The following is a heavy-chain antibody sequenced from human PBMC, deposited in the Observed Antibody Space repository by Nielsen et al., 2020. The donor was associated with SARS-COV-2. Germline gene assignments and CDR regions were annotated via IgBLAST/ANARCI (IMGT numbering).Heavy chain of an antibody. J-gene: IGHJ4*02. Sequence: GESLKISCKGSGYSFTSYWINWVRQMPGKGLEWMGRIDPSDSYTNYSPSFEGHVTMSADKSISTAYLQWSSLKASDTAMYYCARLRYSSGWSGDYWGQGTLVTVSS. D-gene: IGHD6-19*01. CDR2: IDPSDSYT. CDR1: GYSFTSYW. V-gene: IGHV5-10-1*01. CDR3: ARLRYSSGWSGDY.